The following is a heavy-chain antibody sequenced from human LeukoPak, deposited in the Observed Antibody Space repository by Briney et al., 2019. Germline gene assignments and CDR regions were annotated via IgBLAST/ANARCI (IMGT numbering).Heavy chain of an antibody. D-gene: IGHD3-10*01. CDR1: GGSFSGYY. V-gene: IGHV4-59*04. Sequence: SETLSLTCAVYGGSFSGYYWSWIRQPPGKGLEWVGSLYSSGTTYSNPSLKSRVTLSMDTSKNQFSLKLNSVTAAGTAVYFCASHPDLPRGIIADSEFSKWGQGTLVTVSP. CDR3: ASHPDLPRGIIADSEFSK. CDR2: LYSSGTT. J-gene: IGHJ4*02.